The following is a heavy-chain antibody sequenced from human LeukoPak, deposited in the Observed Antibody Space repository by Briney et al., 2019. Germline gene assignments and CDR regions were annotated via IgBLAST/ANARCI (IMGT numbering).Heavy chain of an antibody. CDR3: TTDIYGSGRFDY. CDR2: IKSKTDGGTT. D-gene: IGHD3-10*01. CDR1: GFTFSNAW. Sequence: GGSLRLSCAASGFTFSNAWMSWVRQAPGKGLEWVGRIKSKTDGGTTDYAAPVKGRFTISRDDSKNTLYLQMNSLKTEDTAVYYCTTDIYGSGRFDYWGQGTLVTVSS. V-gene: IGHV3-15*01. J-gene: IGHJ4*02.